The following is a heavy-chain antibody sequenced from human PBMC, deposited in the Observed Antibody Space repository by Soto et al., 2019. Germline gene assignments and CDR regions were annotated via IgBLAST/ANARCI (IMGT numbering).Heavy chain of an antibody. CDR2: ISGSGGST. CDR3: AKDQQYCGGDCYGTVGDY. V-gene: IGHV3-23*01. D-gene: IGHD2-21*02. J-gene: IGHJ4*02. CDR1: GFTFSSYA. Sequence: EVQLLESGGGLVQPGGSLRLSCAASGFTFSSYAMSWVRQAPGKGLEWVSAISGSGGSTYYADSVKGRFTISRDNSKNTLDQQMNSLRAEDTAVYYCAKDQQYCGGDCYGTVGDYWGQGTLVTVSS.